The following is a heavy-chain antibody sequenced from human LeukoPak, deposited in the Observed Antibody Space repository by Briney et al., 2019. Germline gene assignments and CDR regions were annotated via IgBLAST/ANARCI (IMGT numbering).Heavy chain of an antibody. D-gene: IGHD3-22*01. J-gene: IGHJ4*02. CDR3: AKGYYEGFDY. V-gene: IGHV3-30-3*01. CDR2: ISYVGSNK. Sequence: GGSLRLSCAASGFTFSSYAMHWVRQAPGKGLEWVAVISYVGSNKYYADSVKGRFTISRDNSKNTLYLQMNSLRAEDTAVYYCAKGYYEGFDYWGQGTLVTVSS. CDR1: GFTFSSYA.